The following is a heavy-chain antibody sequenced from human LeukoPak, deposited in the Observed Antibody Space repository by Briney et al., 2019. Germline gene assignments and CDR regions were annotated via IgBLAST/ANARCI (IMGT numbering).Heavy chain of an antibody. Sequence: NPGGSLRLSCAASGFTFSSYSMNWVRQAPGKGLEWVSSISSSSSYIYYADSVKGRFTISRDNAKNSLYLQMNSLRAEDTAVYSCARDHSGTQDYWGQGTLVTVSS. CDR3: ARDHSGTQDY. CDR1: GFTFSSYS. D-gene: IGHD1-1*01. J-gene: IGHJ4*02. CDR2: ISSSSSYI. V-gene: IGHV3-21*01.